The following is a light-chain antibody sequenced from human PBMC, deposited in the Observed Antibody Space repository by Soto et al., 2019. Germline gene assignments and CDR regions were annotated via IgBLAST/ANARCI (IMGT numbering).Light chain of an antibody. J-gene: IGKJ2*01. CDR2: KAS. Sequence: DIQMTQSRSTLSASVGDRVTITCRASQSISSWLAWYQQKPGKAPNLLIYKASSLESGVPSRFSGSGSGTELTLTISSLQPDDFATYYCQQYNSYPYTFGQGTKLEIK. CDR3: QQYNSYPYT. CDR1: QSISSW. V-gene: IGKV1-5*03.